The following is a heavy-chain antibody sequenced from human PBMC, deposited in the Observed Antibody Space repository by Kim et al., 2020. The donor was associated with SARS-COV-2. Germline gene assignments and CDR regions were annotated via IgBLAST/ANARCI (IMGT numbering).Heavy chain of an antibody. D-gene: IGHD3-10*01. Sequence: ASVKVSCKASGYTFTSYAMNWVRQAPGQGLEWMGWINTNTGNPTYAQGFTGRFVFSLDTSVSTAYLQISSLKAEDTAVYYCARDPKIRLWFGELLSGNWFDPWGQGTLVTVSS. CDR3: ARDPKIRLWFGELLSGNWFDP. CDR2: INTNTGNP. J-gene: IGHJ5*02. CDR1: GYTFTSYA. V-gene: IGHV7-4-1*02.